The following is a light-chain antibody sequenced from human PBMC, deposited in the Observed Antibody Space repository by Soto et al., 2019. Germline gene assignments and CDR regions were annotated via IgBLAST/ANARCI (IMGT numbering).Light chain of an antibody. V-gene: IGLV2-14*01. CDR1: SSDVGGFNY. Sequence: QSALTQPASVSGSPGQSITISCTGSSSDVGGFNYVSWYQQHPGNAPKLLIYEVRNRPSGVSNRFSGSKSGNTASLTISGLQAEDEADYYCSSYTSSSPYVFGTGTKVTVL. J-gene: IGLJ1*01. CDR3: SSYTSSSPYV. CDR2: EVR.